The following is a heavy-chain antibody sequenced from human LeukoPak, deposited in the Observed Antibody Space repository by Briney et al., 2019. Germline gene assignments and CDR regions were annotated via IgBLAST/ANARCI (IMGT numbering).Heavy chain of an antibody. J-gene: IGHJ5*02. CDR1: GGTFSSYA. V-gene: IGHV1-69*13. D-gene: IGHD1-26*01. Sequence: SVKVSCKASGGTFSSYAISWVRQAPGQGLEWMGGIIPIFGTANYAQKFQGRVTITADESTSTAYMELSSLRSEDMAVYYCAREKMGAQEIWFNPWGQGTLVTVSS. CDR2: IIPIFGTA. CDR3: AREKMGAQEIWFNP.